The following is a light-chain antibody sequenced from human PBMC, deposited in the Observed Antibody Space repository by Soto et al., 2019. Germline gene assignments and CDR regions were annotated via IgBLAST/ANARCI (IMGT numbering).Light chain of an antibody. V-gene: IGLV2-14*01. CDR2: EVS. Sequence: QSVPTQPAFVSGSPGQSITISCTGTSSDVGGYNYVSWYQHPPGKAPKLMISEVSNRPSGVSNRFSGSKSGNTASLTISGLQAEDEADYYCSSYTSTSTRVFGTGTKSPS. J-gene: IGLJ1*01. CDR3: SSYTSTSTRV. CDR1: SSDVGGYNY.